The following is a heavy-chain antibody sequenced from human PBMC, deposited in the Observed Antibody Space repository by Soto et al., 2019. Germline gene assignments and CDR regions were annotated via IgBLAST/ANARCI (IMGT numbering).Heavy chain of an antibody. CDR1: GVTFSSYG. CDR2: IWYDGSNK. D-gene: IGHD6-13*01. J-gene: IGHJ4*02. V-gene: IGHV3-33*08. CDR3: ARDKIRQQLVLDY. Sequence: GRSLRLSCAASGVTFSSYGMHWVRQAPGKGLEWVAVIWYDGSNKYYADSVKGRFTISRDNSKNTLYLQMNSLRAEDTAVYYCARDKIRQQLVLDYWGQGTLVTVSS.